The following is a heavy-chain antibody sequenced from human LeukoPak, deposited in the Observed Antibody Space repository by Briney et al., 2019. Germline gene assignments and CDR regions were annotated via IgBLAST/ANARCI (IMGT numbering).Heavy chain of an antibody. CDR3: ARQPSRYYDFWSGTHTYYFDY. J-gene: IGHJ4*02. CDR1: GYSISSGYY. CDR2: IYHSGGT. D-gene: IGHD3-3*01. Sequence: SETLSLTCAVSGYSISSGYYWGWIRQPPGKGLEWIGSIYHSGGTYYNPSLKSRVTISVDTSKNQFSLKLSSVTAADTAVYYCARQPSRYYDFWSGTHTYYFDYWGQGTLVTVSS. V-gene: IGHV4-38-2*01.